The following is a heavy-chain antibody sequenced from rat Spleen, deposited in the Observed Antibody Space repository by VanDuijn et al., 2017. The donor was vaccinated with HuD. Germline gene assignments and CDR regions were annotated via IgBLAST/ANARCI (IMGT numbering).Heavy chain of an antibody. CDR2: ILYDGSRT. J-gene: IGHJ2*01. V-gene: IGHV5-17*01. CDR1: GFTFSDYA. Sequence: EVQLEESGGGLVQPGRSQKFSCAASGFTFSDYAMAWVRQTPKKGLEWVATILYDGSRTYYRDSVKCRFTISRDNAKSTLYLQMDSLRSEDTATYYCATVGPDWEFGYWGQGVMVTVSS. D-gene: IGHD5-1*01. CDR3: ATVGPDWEFGY.